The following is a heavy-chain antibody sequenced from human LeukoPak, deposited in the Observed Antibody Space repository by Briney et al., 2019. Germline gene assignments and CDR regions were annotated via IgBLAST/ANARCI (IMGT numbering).Heavy chain of an antibody. CDR2: INSNRGGT. V-gene: IGHV1-2*02. J-gene: IGHJ3*02. CDR1: GYTFTDYY. D-gene: IGHD1-1*01. Sequence: GASVKVPCTASGYTFTDYYIHWVRQAPGQGLEWMGWINSNRGGTNYAQKFQGRVTMTRDTSITTAFMELSSLRSDDPAVYFCARDPGDDAFDIWGQGTMVTVSS. CDR3: ARDPGDDAFDI.